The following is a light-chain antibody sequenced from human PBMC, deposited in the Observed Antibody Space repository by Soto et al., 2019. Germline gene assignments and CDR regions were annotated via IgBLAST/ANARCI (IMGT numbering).Light chain of an antibody. CDR3: QSYDPTLRTSL. CDR1: SVDVGAYDF. CDR2: VVS. J-gene: IGLJ2*01. Sequence: QSALAQPHSVSGSPGQSVTISCTGTSVDVGAYDFVSWYQQHPGKAPKLLIYVVSGRPSGVPHRFSGSKSGNAASLTISGLQAEDEADYYCQSYDPTLRTSLFGGGTQLTVL. V-gene: IGLV2-11*01.